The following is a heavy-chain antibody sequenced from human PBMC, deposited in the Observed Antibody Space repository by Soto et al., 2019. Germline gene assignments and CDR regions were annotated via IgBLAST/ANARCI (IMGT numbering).Heavy chain of an antibody. D-gene: IGHD5-18*01. CDR1: GFTFSSYA. V-gene: IGHV3-23*01. CDR3: AKDPHSYGLHRHWFDP. CDR2: ISGSGGST. J-gene: IGHJ5*02. Sequence: EVQLLESGGGLVQPGGSLRLSCAASGFTFSSYAMSWVRQAPGKGLEWVSAISGSGGSTYYADSVKGRFTISRDNSKNTLYLQMNSLRAEDTAVYYCAKDPHSYGLHRHWFDPWGQGTLVTVSS.